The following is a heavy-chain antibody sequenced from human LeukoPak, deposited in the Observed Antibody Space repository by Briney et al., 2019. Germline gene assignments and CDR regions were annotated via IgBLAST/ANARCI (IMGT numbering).Heavy chain of an antibody. V-gene: IGHV4-59*01. J-gene: IGHJ3*02. D-gene: IGHD3-10*01. Sequence: SETLSLTCTVSGGSISSYYWSWIRQPPGKGLEWIGYIYYSGSTNYNPSLKSRVAISVDTSKNQFSLKLSSVTAADTAVYYCAGDAVRGVSLAAFDIWGQGTMATVSS. CDR2: IYYSGST. CDR1: GGSISSYY. CDR3: AGDAVRGVSLAAFDI.